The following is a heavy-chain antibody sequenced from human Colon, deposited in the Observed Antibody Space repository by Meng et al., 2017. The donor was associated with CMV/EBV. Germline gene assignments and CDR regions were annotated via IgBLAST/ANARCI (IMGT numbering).Heavy chain of an antibody. D-gene: IGHD6-13*01. CDR2: IYFTGST. J-gene: IGHJ5*01. CDR3: ARGSYTNSWYRVWFDS. V-gene: IGHV4-28*01. Sequence: YSLKRNDRCGVIPQPPEEGLECSGHIYFTGSTYDDPDLKSRIRMSVDSSKIQFSLMLSSVTAVAAAVYYCARGSYTNSWYRVWFDSWGQGTLVTVSS. CDR1: YSLKRNDR.